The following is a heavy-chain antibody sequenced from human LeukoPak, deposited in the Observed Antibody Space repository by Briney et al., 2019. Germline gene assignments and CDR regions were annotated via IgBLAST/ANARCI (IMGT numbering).Heavy chain of an antibody. V-gene: IGHV1-69*04. D-gene: IGHD4-17*01. Sequence: GSSVKVCCKASGGTFSSCAISWVRQAPGQGLVWMGRIIPILGIANYAQKFQGRVTITADKSTSTAYMELSSLRSEDTAVYYCATIYGDYETNPQTLDYWGQGTLVTVSS. CDR2: IIPILGIA. J-gene: IGHJ4*02. CDR3: ATIYGDYETNPQTLDY. CDR1: GGTFSSCA.